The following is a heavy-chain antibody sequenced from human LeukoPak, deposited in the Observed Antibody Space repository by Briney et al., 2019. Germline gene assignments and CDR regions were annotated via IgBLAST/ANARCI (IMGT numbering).Heavy chain of an antibody. CDR2: INPNSGGT. CDR1: GGTFSSYA. J-gene: IGHJ5*02. Sequence: ASVKVSCKASGGTFSSYAISWVRQAPGQGLEWMGWINPNSGGTNYAQKFQGRITMTRDTSISTVYMELSRVRSDDKAMYYCARDRTYGHNWFDPWGQGTLVTVSS. CDR3: ARDRTYGHNWFDP. D-gene: IGHD4-17*01. V-gene: IGHV1-2*02.